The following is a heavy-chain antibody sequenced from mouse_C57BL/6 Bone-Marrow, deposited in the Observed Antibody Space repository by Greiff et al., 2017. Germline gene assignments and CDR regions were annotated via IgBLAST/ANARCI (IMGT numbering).Heavy chain of an antibody. CDR1: GYTFTSYG. Sequence: EVQLQQSGAELARPGASVKLSCKASGYTFTSYGISWVKQRPEQGLEWIGWIDPENGDTEYASKFQGKATITADTSSNTAYLQLSSLTSEDTAVYYCTVFYYDYSYYFDYWGQGTTLTVSS. CDR2: IDPENGDT. CDR3: TVFYYDYSYYFDY. J-gene: IGHJ2*01. D-gene: IGHD2-4*01. V-gene: IGHV14-4*01.